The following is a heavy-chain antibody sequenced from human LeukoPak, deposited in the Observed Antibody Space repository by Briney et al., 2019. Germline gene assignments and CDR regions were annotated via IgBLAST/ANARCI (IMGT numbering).Heavy chain of an antibody. CDR2: IRYDGSNK. D-gene: IGHD4-17*01. V-gene: IGHV3-30*02. Sequence: GGSLRLSCAASGFTFSRYSMTWIRQAPGKGLEWVAFIRYDGSNKYYADSVKGRFTISRDNSKNTLYLQMNSLRAEDTAVYYCAKEANDYGDFKFDYWGQGTLVTVSS. CDR3: AKEANDYGDFKFDY. J-gene: IGHJ4*02. CDR1: GFTFSRYS.